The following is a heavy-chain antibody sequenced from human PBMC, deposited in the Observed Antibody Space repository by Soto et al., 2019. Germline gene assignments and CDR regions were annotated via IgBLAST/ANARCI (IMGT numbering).Heavy chain of an antibody. D-gene: IGHD2-21*01. V-gene: IGHV3-30*05. Sequence: QVQLVQSGGGVVQPGGTLRLSCAAAGFSLTAFGMQWVRQPPGKGLQWVARLTHDGGSAFHADSVKGRFTVSRDTSKNTPYLQINNLRPEATAIYYCASIADYWCQGTLVTVSS. CDR1: GFSLTAFG. CDR2: LTHDGGSA. CDR3: ASIADY. J-gene: IGHJ4*02.